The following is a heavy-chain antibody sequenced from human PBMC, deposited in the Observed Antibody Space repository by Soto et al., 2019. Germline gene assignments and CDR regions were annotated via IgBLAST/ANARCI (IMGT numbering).Heavy chain of an antibody. J-gene: IGHJ5*02. CDR2: MNPNSGNT. CDR3: ARGRGITIFGVVIHNWFDP. Sequence: QVQLVQSGAEVKKPGASVKVSCKASGYTFTSYDINWVRQATGQGLEWMGWMNPNSGNTGYAQKFQGRVTMTRNTSISTAYMELSSLRSEDTAVYYCARGRGITIFGVVIHNWFDPWGQGTLVTVSS. V-gene: IGHV1-8*01. D-gene: IGHD3-3*01. CDR1: GYTFTSYD.